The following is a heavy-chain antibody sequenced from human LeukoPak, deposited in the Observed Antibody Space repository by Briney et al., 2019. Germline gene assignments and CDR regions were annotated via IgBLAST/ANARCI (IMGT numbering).Heavy chain of an antibody. CDR3: ARDYSSSSGYFDY. CDR1: GYTFTVYY. V-gene: IGHV1-2*02. CDR2: INPNSGDT. D-gene: IGHD6-6*01. Sequence: ASVRVSCTASGYTFTVYYMHWVRQAPGQGGEWMGWINPNSGDTNYAEKFQGRVTMTRDTSISTAHMDLRRLRSDDTAVYYCARDYSSSSGYFDYWGQGTLVTVSS. J-gene: IGHJ4*02.